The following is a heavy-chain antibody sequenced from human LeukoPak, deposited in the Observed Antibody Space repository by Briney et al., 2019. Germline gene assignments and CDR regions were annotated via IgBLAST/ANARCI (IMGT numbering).Heavy chain of an antibody. J-gene: IGHJ6*02. CDR1: GGSFSRYT. CDR3: ARWGAAAGTEFYYYYYGMDV. CDR2: INPIADIA. Sequence: SVKVSCKASGGSFSRYTINWVRQAPGQGLEWMGGINPIADIASYAQKFLGRVTITADKSTSAAYMELNSLRSEDTAVYYCARWGAAAGTEFYYYYYGMDVWGQGTTVTVSS. D-gene: IGHD6-13*01. V-gene: IGHV1-69*10.